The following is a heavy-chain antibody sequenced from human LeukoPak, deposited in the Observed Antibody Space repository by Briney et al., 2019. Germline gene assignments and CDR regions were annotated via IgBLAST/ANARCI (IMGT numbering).Heavy chain of an antibody. CDR3: ARDREDIVVVVAAYHWFDP. CDR1: GYTFTGYY. V-gene: IGHV1-2*02. Sequence: ASVKVSCKASGYTFTGYYMHWVRQAPGQGLEWMGWINPNSGGTNYAQKFQGRVTMTRDTSISTAYMELSSLRSEDTAVYYCARDREDIVVVVAAYHWFDPWGQGTLVTVSS. J-gene: IGHJ5*02. D-gene: IGHD2-15*01. CDR2: INPNSGGT.